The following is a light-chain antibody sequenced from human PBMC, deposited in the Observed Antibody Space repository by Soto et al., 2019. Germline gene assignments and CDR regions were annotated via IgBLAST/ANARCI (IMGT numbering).Light chain of an antibody. CDR1: QSISSY. CDR3: QQSYSTPVT. CDR2: AAS. V-gene: IGKV1-39*01. J-gene: IGKJ4*01. Sequence: DIQMTQSPSSLSASVGDRVTITCRASQSISSYLNWYQQKPGKAPKLLIYAASSLQSGFPSRFSRSGSGTDFTLTISRPQPEDFATYYCQQSYSTPVTFGGGTKVEIK.